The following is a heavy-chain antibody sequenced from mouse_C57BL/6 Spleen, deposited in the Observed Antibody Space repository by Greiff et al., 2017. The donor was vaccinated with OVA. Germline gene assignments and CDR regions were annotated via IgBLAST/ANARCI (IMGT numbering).Heavy chain of an antibody. CDR3: ARASGIRGAMDY. J-gene: IGHJ4*01. CDR1: GFTFSSYA. D-gene: IGHD3-1*01. Sequence: EVQVVESGGGLVKPGGSLKLSCAASGFTFSSYAMSWVRQTPEKRLEWVATISDGGSYTYYPDNVKGRFTISRDNAKNNLYLQMSHLKSEDTAMYDCARASGIRGAMDYWGQGTSVTVSS. CDR2: ISDGGSYT. V-gene: IGHV5-4*01.